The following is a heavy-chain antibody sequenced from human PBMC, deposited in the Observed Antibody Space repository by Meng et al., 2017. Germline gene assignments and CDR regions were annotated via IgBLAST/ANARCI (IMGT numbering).Heavy chain of an antibody. V-gene: IGHV4-4*02. CDR1: GGSISSSHW. CDR2: IYHSGST. Sequence: QLHVQEWGPGLVKSAGTLSLTCAVSGGSISSSHWWSWVRQPRGKGREWIGEIYHSGSTNYKPSLKCRVTISVDKSKNQFSLKLSSVTAADKAVYYCARAGVGYYDSSGPYSYWGQGTLVTVSS. D-gene: IGHD3-22*01. J-gene: IGHJ4*02. CDR3: ARAGVGYYDSSGPYSY.